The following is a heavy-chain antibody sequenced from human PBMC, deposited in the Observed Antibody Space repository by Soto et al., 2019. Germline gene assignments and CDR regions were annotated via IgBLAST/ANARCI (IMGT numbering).Heavy chain of an antibody. CDR1: GGTFTSYT. Sequence: SGKVSCKASGGTFTSYTISWVRQSPGQGLEWMGRIIPILGIANYAQKFQGRVTITADKSTSTAYMELSSLRSEDTAVYYCACESVDTAMRTSFDYWGQGTLVTGSS. CDR2: IIPILGIA. D-gene: IGHD5-18*01. V-gene: IGHV1-69*02. CDR3: ACESVDTAMRTSFDY. J-gene: IGHJ4*02.